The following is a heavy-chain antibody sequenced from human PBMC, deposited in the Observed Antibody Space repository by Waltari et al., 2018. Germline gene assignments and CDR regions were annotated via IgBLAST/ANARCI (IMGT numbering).Heavy chain of an antibody. CDR1: GYTFTSYA. J-gene: IGHJ4*02. D-gene: IGHD5-12*01. CDR2: INAGNGNT. Sequence: QVQLVQSGAEVKKPGASVKVSCKASGYTFTSYAMHWVSQAPGQRLEWMGWINAGNGNTKYSQEFQGRVTITRDTSASTAYMELSSLRSEDMAVYYCAREAEMATITGGYFDYWGQGTLVTVSS. CDR3: AREAEMATITGGYFDY. V-gene: IGHV1-3*03.